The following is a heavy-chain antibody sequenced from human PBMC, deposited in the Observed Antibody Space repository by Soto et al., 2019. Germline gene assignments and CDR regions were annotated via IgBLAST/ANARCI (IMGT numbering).Heavy chain of an antibody. D-gene: IGHD4-4*01. J-gene: IGHJ6*02. V-gene: IGHV5-10-1*04. CDR3: ARHSGLTTVTGGYYYGMDV. CDR1: GYSFTSYW. Sequence: GESLKISCKGSGYSFTSYWISWVRQMPGKGLEWMGRIDPSDSYTNYSPSFQGQVTISADKSITTAYLQWSSLKASDTAVYYCARHSGLTTVTGGYYYGMDVWGQGTTVTVSS. CDR2: IDPSDSYT.